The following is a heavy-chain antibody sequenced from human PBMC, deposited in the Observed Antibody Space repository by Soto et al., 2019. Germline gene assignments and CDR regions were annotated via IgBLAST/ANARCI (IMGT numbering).Heavy chain of an antibody. V-gene: IGHV3-30*18. Sequence: GGSLRLSCAASGFTFSSYGIHWVRQAPGKGLEWVAVISYDGSNKYYADSVRGRFTISRDNSKNTLYLQMNSLRAEDTAVYYCAKDGSLYYDFWSGYYKPYYYYGMDVWGQGTTVTVSS. CDR1: GFTFSSYG. D-gene: IGHD3-3*01. J-gene: IGHJ6*02. CDR2: ISYDGSNK. CDR3: AKDGSLYYDFWSGYYKPYYYYGMDV.